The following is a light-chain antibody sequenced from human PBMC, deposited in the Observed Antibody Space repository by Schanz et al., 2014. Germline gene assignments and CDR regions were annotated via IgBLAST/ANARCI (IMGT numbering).Light chain of an antibody. V-gene: IGKV3-11*01. J-gene: IGKJ5*01. Sequence: EVVLTQTPATLSLSPGERATLSCRASQNVRSYLAWYQQKPGQAPRLLIYDASNRATGIPDRFSGSGSGTDFTLTISRLEPADFAVYFCQHYGSSSSITFGQGTRLE. CDR3: QHYGSSSSIT. CDR1: QNVRSY. CDR2: DAS.